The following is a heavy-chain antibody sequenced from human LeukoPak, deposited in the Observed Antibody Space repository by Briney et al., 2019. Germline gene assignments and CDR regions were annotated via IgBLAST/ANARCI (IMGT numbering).Heavy chain of an antibody. CDR1: GYSISSGYY. J-gene: IGHJ4*02. D-gene: IGHD6-13*01. CDR2: IYHSGST. CDR3: ARGGAAAGNDY. V-gene: IGHV4-38-2*01. Sequence: SETLSLTCAVSGYSISSGYYWGWIRPPPGKGLEWIGSIYHSGSTYYNPSLKSRVTISVDTSKNQFSLKLSSVAAADTAVYYCARGGAAAGNDYWGQGTLVTVSS.